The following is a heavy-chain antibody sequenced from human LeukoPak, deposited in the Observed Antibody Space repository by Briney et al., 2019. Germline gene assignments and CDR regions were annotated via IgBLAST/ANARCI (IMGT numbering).Heavy chain of an antibody. J-gene: IGHJ4*02. V-gene: IGHV4-59*12. D-gene: IGHD2-15*01. CDR3: ARDPPTPGSVAMSY. CDR2: IYHSGST. CDR1: GGSISDYY. Sequence: SETLSLTCTVSGGSISDYYCSWIRQPAGKGLEWIGYIYHSGSTYYNPSLKSRVTISVDTSKNQFSLKLSSVTAADTAVYYCARDPPTPGSVAMSYWGQGTLVTVSS.